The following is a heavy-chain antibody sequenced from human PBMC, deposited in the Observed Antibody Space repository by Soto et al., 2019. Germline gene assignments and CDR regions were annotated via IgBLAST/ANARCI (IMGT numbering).Heavy chain of an antibody. Sequence: ASVKVSCKASGYTFTGYYMHWVRQAPGQGLEWMGWINPNSGGANYAQKFQGRVTMTWDTSISTAYMELSSLRSDDTAVYYCARDLPENRLTMVRGVPSSHYYYYGLDVWGQGTTVTV. CDR1: GYTFTGYY. D-gene: IGHD3-10*01. CDR3: ARDLPENRLTMVRGVPSSHYYYYGLDV. V-gene: IGHV1-2*02. CDR2: INPNSGGA. J-gene: IGHJ6*02.